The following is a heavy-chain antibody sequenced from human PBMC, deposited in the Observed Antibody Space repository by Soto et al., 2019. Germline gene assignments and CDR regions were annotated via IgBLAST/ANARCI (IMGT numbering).Heavy chain of an antibody. D-gene: IGHD3-10*01. V-gene: IGHV3-21*01. CDR3: ARSDLLLWFGELSKRAFDI. CDR2: ISSSSSYI. J-gene: IGHJ3*02. Sequence: EVQLVESGGGLVKPGGSLRLSCAASGFTFSSYSMNWVRQAPGKGLEWVSSISSSSSYIYYADSVKGRFTISRDNAKNSLYLQMNSLRAEDTAVYYCARSDLLLWFGELSKRAFDIWGQGTMVTVSS. CDR1: GFTFSSYS.